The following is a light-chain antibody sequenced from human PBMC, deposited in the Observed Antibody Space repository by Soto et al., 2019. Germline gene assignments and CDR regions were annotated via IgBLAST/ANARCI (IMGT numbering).Light chain of an antibody. J-gene: IGKJ4*01. V-gene: IGKV1-17*01. CDR3: LHHYNYPLT. CDR2: SAS. Sequence: DLQMTQFPSSLSASVGDRVTITCRASQGIGNDLGWYQHKPGKAPRRLIFSASTLDSGVASRFSGGGFGTEFTLTISSLQPEDFATYYCLHHYNYPLTLGGGTKVEIK. CDR1: QGIGND.